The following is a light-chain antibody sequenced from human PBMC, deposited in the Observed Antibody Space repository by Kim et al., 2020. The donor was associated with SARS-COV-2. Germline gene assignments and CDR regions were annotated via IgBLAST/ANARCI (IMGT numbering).Light chain of an antibody. CDR1: KLGDKY. V-gene: IGLV3-1*01. J-gene: IGLJ1*01. Sequence: SVPPGQTASITCSGDKLGDKYACWYQQKPGPAPVLVIYQDSKRPSGIPERFSGSNSGNTATLTISGTQAMDEADYYCQAWDSSTGVFGTGTKVTVL. CDR2: QDS. CDR3: QAWDSSTGV.